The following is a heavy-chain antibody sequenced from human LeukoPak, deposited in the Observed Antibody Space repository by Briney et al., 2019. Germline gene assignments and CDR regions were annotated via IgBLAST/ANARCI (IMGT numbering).Heavy chain of an antibody. CDR3: ARSKGLLWFGEFFSSYAFDI. CDR1: GYTFTGYY. CDR2: INPNSGGT. Sequence: ASVKVSCKASGYTFTGYYMHWVRQAPGQGLEWMGWINPNSGGTNYAQKFQGRVTMTRDTSISTAYMELSRLRSDDTAVYYCARSKGLLWFGEFFSSYAFDIWGQGTMVTVSS. J-gene: IGHJ3*02. D-gene: IGHD3-10*01. V-gene: IGHV1-2*02.